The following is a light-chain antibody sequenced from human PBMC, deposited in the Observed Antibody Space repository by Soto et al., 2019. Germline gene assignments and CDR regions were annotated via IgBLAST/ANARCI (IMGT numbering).Light chain of an antibody. CDR2: DVS. Sequence: QSALIQPRSVSGSPGQSVTISCTGTSSDVGGYSFVSWYQQHPGKAPKLMIYDVSKRPSGVPDRFSGSKSGNTASLTISGPQAADEADYYCCSDAGSHYVFGTGTKLPVL. CDR3: CSDAGSHYV. J-gene: IGLJ1*01. CDR1: SSDVGGYSF. V-gene: IGLV2-11*01.